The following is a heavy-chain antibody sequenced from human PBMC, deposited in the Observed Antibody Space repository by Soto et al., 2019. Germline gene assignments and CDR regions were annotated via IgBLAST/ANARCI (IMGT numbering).Heavy chain of an antibody. J-gene: IGHJ4*02. Sequence: SETLSLTCTVSGGSISSGTYYWGWIRQPPGEGLEWIGSIFYSGSTYYNPSLKSRVTISVDTSKNQFSLKLSPVTAADTAVYYCASHADRGQLVTAFDYWGQGTLVTVSS. V-gene: IGHV4-39*01. CDR3: ASHADRGQLVTAFDY. CDR1: GGSISSGTYY. D-gene: IGHD6-6*01. CDR2: IFYSGST.